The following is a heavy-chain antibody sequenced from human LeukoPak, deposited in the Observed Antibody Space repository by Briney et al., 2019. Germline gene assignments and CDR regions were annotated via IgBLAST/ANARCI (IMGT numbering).Heavy chain of an antibody. J-gene: IGHJ4*02. CDR2: ISYDGSNK. CDR3: AKPFAAVSAGFSYYFDY. CDR1: GFTFSSYG. V-gene: IGHV3-30*18. D-gene: IGHD6-19*01. Sequence: GGSLRLSCAASGFTFSSYGMHWVRQAPGKGLEWVAVISYDGSNKYYADSVKGRFTISRDNSKNTLYLQVNSLRPEDTAVYYCAKPFAAVSAGFSYYFDYWGQGTLVTVSS.